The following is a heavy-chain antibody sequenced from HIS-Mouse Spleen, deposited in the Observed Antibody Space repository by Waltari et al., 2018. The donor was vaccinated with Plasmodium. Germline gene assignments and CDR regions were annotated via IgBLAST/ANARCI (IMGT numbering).Heavy chain of an antibody. CDR1: GFPLSSYG. CDR3: AKDRRSSSWYVDY. V-gene: IGHV3-30*18. CDR2: ISYDGSNK. J-gene: IGHJ4*02. D-gene: IGHD6-13*01. Sequence: QVQLVESGGGVVQPGRSLRLSCAASGFPLSSYGIHWGRQAPGKGLEWVEVISYDGSNKYYADSVKGRFTISRDNSKNTLYLQMNSLRAEDTAVYYCAKDRRSSSWYVDYWGQGTLVTVSS.